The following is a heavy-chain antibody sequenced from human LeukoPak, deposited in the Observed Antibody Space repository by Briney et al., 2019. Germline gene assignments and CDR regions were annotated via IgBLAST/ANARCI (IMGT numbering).Heavy chain of an antibody. V-gene: IGHV4-59*12. J-gene: IGHJ3*02. CDR1: GGSISSYY. Sequence: SETLSLTCTVSGGSISSYYWSWIRQPPGKGLEWIGYIYYSGSTNYNPSLKSRVTMSVDTSKNQFSLKLSSVTAADTAVYYCARSTVYFDAFDIWGQGTMVTVSS. CDR2: IYYSGST. CDR3: ARSTVYFDAFDI. D-gene: IGHD2/OR15-2a*01.